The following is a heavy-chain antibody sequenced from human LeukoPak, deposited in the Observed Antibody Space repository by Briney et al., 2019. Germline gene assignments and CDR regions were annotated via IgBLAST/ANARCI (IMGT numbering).Heavy chain of an antibody. Sequence: PGGSLRLSCSASGFTFSTYAMSWVRQAPGKGLEWVSVISVSGGSTYYADSVKGRFTISRDNYKNALYMQMNSLRAEDTAVYYCAKSPGGVVSTSFDNWGQGTLVTVSS. J-gene: IGHJ4*02. CDR3: AKSPGGVVSTSFDN. CDR2: ISVSGGST. D-gene: IGHD2-2*01. CDR1: GFTFSTYA. V-gene: IGHV3-23*01.